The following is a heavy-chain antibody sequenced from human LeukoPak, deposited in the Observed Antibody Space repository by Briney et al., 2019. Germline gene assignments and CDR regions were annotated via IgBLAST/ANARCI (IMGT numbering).Heavy chain of an antibody. V-gene: IGHV4-39*02. Sequence: SETLSLTCTVSGGSISSSSYYWGWIRQPPGKGLEWIGSIYYSGSTYYNPSLKSRVTISVDTSKNQFSLKLSSVTAADTAVYYCARDRITMVRGVVSSYYYYYMDVWGKGTTVTVSS. J-gene: IGHJ6*03. D-gene: IGHD3-10*01. CDR3: ARDRITMVRGVVSSYYYYYMDV. CDR1: GGSISSSSYY. CDR2: IYYSGST.